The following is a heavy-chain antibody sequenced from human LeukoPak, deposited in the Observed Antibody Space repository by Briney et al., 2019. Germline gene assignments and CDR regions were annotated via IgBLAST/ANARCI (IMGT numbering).Heavy chain of an antibody. J-gene: IGHJ4*02. CDR2: MYYSGST. Sequence: SQTLSHTCTVSGGSVSGGDYFWGRIRQPPGKGLEWIGHMYYSGSTYYNPSLKSRVTISVDTSKNQFSLKLSSVTAADTAVYYCARRVGARRGNFDYWGQGTLVSVSS. CDR3: ARRVGARRGNFDY. CDR1: GGSVSGGDYF. D-gene: IGHD1-26*01. V-gene: IGHV4-30-4*01.